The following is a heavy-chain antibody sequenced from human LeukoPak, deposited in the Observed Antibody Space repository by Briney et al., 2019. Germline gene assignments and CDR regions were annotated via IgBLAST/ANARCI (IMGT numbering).Heavy chain of an antibody. CDR3: ARGKTGYYDILTGTF. CDR2: ISSSSNII. V-gene: IGHV3-21*05. Sequence: PGGSLRLSCTASGFTFSTYNMNWVRQAPGKGLEWVSYISSSSNIIYYADSVKGRFTISRDNTKNSLYLQMNSLRAEDTAVHYCARGKTGYYDILTGTFWGQGTLVTVSS. D-gene: IGHD3-9*01. CDR1: GFTFSTYN. J-gene: IGHJ4*02.